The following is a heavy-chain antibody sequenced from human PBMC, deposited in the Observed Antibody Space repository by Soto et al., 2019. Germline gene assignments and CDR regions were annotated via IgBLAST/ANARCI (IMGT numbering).Heavy chain of an antibody. CDR3: ARHVGAGTEGGWFDP. Sequence: SETLSLTCTVSGGSISSSSYYWGWIRQPPGKGLEWIGSIYYSGSTYYNPSLKSRVTISVDTSKNQFSLKLSSVTAADTAVYYCARHVGAGTEGGWFDPWGQGTLVTVSS. V-gene: IGHV4-39*01. CDR2: IYYSGST. J-gene: IGHJ5*02. CDR1: GGSISSSSYY. D-gene: IGHD6-13*01.